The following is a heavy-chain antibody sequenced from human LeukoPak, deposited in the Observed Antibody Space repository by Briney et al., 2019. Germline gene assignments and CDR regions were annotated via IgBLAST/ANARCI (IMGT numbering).Heavy chain of an antibody. CDR1: GGSLSSHY. CDR3: ARLHIVGATDEDY. CDR2: LYYSGST. J-gene: IGHJ4*02. Sequence: SETLSLTCTVSGGSLSSHYWSWLRPPPGKGLEWIGLLYYSGSTNYSPSLKSRVTISVDVSENQLSLRLSSVTATDTAVYYCARLHIVGATDEDYWGQGTLVTVSS. D-gene: IGHD1-26*01. V-gene: IGHV4-59*08.